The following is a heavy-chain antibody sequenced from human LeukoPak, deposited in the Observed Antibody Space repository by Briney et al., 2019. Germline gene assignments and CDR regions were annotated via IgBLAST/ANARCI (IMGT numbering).Heavy chain of an antibody. Sequence: SVKVSCKASGCTFSSYAISWVRQAPGQGLEWMGGIIPIFGTANYAQKFQGRVTITADESTSTAYMELSSLRSEDTGVYYCARDQTRGYSYGYGGSFGMDVWGQGTTVTVSS. CDR1: GCTFSSYA. D-gene: IGHD5-18*01. CDR2: IIPIFGTA. V-gene: IGHV1-69*13. CDR3: ARDQTRGYSYGYGGSFGMDV. J-gene: IGHJ6*02.